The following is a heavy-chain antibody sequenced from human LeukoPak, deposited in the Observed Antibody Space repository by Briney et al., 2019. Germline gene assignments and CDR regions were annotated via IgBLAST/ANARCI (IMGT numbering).Heavy chain of an antibody. CDR1: ARSISTSSYY. CDR3: ARHVLPRSAMTTFYVSYFDY. Sequence: SESLSLTCIVAARSISTSSYYCGWLRQPPVKGLEGTALTYYSGSTYYTPSVRSRVTISVDTSKNQFSLRLSCVTAADTYVYYCARHVLPRSAMTTFYVSYFDYWGQGTLVTVSS. D-gene: IGHD3-16*01. CDR2: TYYSGST. J-gene: IGHJ4*02. V-gene: IGHV4-39*01.